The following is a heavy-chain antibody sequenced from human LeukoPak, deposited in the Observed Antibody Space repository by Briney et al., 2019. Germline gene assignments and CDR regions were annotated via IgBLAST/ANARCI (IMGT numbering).Heavy chain of an antibody. J-gene: IGHJ5*02. D-gene: IGHD3-22*01. CDR2: ISYDDSKK. V-gene: IGHV3-30-3*01. Sequence: GGSLRPSCAASGFTFSTNAMHWVRQAPGKGLEWVAVISYDDSKKYYADSVKGRFTISRDNSKNTLYLQMNSLRAEDTAVYYCARGARDSSGYVGNWFDPWGQGTLVTVSS. CDR3: ARGARDSSGYVGNWFDP. CDR1: GFTFSTNA.